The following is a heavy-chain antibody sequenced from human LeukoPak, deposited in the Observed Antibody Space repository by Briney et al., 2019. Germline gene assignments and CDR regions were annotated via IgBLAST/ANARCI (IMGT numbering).Heavy chain of an antibody. CDR3: ARQYDSSGSI. D-gene: IGHD3-22*01. CDR1: GYSFITYF. Sequence: ASVKVSCKASGYSFITYFIHWMRQAPGQGLEWMGWINPHNGDIKYAQKFHGRVSMTRDTPINTVYMELSSLISDDTAVYYCARQYDSSGSIWGQGTMATVSS. J-gene: IGHJ3*02. CDR2: INPHNGDI. V-gene: IGHV1-2*02.